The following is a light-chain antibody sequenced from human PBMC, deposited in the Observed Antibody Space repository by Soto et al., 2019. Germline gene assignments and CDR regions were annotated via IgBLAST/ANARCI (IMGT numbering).Light chain of an antibody. CDR2: GAS. Sequence: EVVLTQSPATLSVSPGGRATLSCRASQSVGNSLAWYQQRPGQAPRLLIFGASTRATGVPARFSGSASGTEFTLTISSLQSEDFAIYYCQQYNNWPPTTFGQGTKVEIK. CDR3: QQYNNWPPTT. V-gene: IGKV3-15*01. J-gene: IGKJ1*01. CDR1: QSVGNS.